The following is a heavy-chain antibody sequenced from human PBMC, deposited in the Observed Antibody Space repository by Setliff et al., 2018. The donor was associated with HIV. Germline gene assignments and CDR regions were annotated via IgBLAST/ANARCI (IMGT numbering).Heavy chain of an antibody. CDR3: ARDLHTALDY. CDR2: ISSSSSYI. CDR1: GFTFDDYA. D-gene: IGHD2-2*02. V-gene: IGHV3-21*01. Sequence: GGSLRLSCTASGFTFDDYAMYWVRQVPGKGLEWVSSISSSSSYIYYADSVKGRFAISRDNAKNSLYLQMNSLRAEDTAVYYCARDLHTALDYWGQGTLVTVSS. J-gene: IGHJ4*02.